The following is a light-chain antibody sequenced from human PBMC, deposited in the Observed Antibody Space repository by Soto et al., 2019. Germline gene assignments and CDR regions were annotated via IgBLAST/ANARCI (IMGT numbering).Light chain of an antibody. J-gene: IGKJ2*01. V-gene: IGKV4-1*01. Sequence: DIVMTQSPDSLAVSLGERATINCKSSQSVLYNSNDKNYLAWYQQKPGQPPKLLIYWASTRESGVPDRFSGSGSGTDFTLTISSLQDEDVAVYYCQQYYSTPQTFGQGTKLEIK. CDR2: WAS. CDR3: QQYYSTPQT. CDR1: QSVLYNSNDKNY.